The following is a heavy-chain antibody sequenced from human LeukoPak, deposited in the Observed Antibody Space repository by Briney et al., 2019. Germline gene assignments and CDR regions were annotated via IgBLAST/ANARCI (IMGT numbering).Heavy chain of an antibody. CDR3: ARVDSWPGAFDI. D-gene: IGHD5-12*01. J-gene: IGHJ3*02. Sequence: GGSLRLSCAASGFTFSSYSMNWVRQAPGKGLEWVSSISSSSSYIYYADSVKGRFTISRDNAKNSLYLQMNSLRAEDTAVYYCARVDSWPGAFDIWGQGTMVTVSS. V-gene: IGHV3-21*01. CDR1: GFTFSSYS. CDR2: ISSSSSYI.